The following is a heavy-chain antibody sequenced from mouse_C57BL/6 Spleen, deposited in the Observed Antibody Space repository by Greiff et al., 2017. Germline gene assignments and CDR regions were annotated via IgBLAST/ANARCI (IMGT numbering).Heavy chain of an antibody. CDR1: GYTFTSYW. J-gene: IGHJ4*01. Sequence: QVQLQQPGAELVRPGTSVKLSCKASGYTFTSYWMHWVKQRPGQGLEWIGVIDPSDSYTNYNQKFKGKATLTVATSSSTAYMQLSSLTSEDSAVYYCARKGIGYAMDYWGQGTSVTVSS. CDR2: IDPSDSYT. V-gene: IGHV1-59*01. CDR3: ARKGIGYAMDY.